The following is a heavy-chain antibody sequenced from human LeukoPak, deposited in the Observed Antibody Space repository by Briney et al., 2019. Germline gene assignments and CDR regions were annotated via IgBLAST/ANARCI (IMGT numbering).Heavy chain of an antibody. CDR1: GFTFSRYR. Sequence: PGGSLRLSCAASGFTFSRYRMSWVRQAPGKGLEWVANIKQDGGETYYVDSLKGRFTISRDNAKNSLYLQMNSLRAEDTAVYYCATNRYTAFDFRGQGTMLTVSS. V-gene: IGHV3-7*02. D-gene: IGHD2-2*02. CDR2: IKQDGGET. J-gene: IGHJ3*01. CDR3: ATNRYTAFDF.